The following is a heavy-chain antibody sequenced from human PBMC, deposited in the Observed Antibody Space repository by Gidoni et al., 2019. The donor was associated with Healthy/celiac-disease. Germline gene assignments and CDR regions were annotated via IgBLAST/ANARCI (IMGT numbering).Heavy chain of an antibody. CDR1: GYTFTSYG. J-gene: IGHJ6*02. CDR3: ARDGVRGGYNNPDYYYYGMDV. V-gene: IGHV1-18*01. Sequence: QVQLVQSGAEVKKPGASVKVSCKASGYTFTSYGISWVRQAPGQGREWMGWISAYNGNTNYAQKLQGRVTMTTDTATSTAYMELRSLRSDDTDVYYCARDGVRGGYNNPDYYYYGMDVWGQGTTVTVSS. CDR2: ISAYNGNT. D-gene: IGHD5-12*01.